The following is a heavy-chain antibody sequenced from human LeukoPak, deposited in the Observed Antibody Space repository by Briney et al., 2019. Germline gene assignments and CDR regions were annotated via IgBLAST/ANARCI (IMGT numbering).Heavy chain of an antibody. CDR2: INTNTGNP. D-gene: IGHD4-23*01. CDR3: ARDSYGGPIDY. CDR1: GYTFTSYA. Sequence: AASVKVSCKASGYTFTSYAMNWVRQAPGQGLERMGWINTNTGNPTYAQGFTGRFVFSLDTSVSTAYLQISSLKAEDTAVYYCARDSYGGPIDYWGQGTLVTVSS. V-gene: IGHV7-4-1*02. J-gene: IGHJ4*02.